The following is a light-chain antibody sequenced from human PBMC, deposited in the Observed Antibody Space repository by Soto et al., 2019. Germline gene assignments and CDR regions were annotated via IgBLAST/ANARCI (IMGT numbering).Light chain of an antibody. CDR2: DVT. CDR1: SSDVGGYNY. CDR3: ISYTGSNTYV. Sequence: QSALTQPASVSGSPGQSITISCTGTSSDVGGYNYVSWYQQHPGKAPKLMIYDVTNRPSGVSIRFSGSKSGNTASLTISGLQAEDEADYYCISYTGSNTYVFGTGTKLTVL. J-gene: IGLJ1*01. V-gene: IGLV2-14*01.